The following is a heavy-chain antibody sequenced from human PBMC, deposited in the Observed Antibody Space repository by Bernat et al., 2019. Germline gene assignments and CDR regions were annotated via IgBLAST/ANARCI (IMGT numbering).Heavy chain of an antibody. Sequence: QITLKESGPTLVKPTQTLTLTCTFSGFSLSTSGVGVGWIRQPPGKALEWLALIYWDDDKRYRPSLKSRLTITKDTSKYQVVLTMTNMNPVDTATDYCTHSRLLRYVDWLPKTYYFDYWGQGTLVTVSS. V-gene: IGHV2-5*02. CDR1: GFSLSTSGVG. CDR3: THSRLLRYVDWLPKTYYFDY. D-gene: IGHD3-9*01. J-gene: IGHJ4*02. CDR2: IYWDDDK.